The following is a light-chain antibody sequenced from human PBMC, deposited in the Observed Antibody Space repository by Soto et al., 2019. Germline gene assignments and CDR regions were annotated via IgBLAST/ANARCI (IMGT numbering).Light chain of an antibody. V-gene: IGLV2-23*01. CDR3: CSYVGATTYV. Sequence: QSALTQPASVSGSPGQSITISCTGTSSDVGGYNYVSWYQQHPGKAPKLMIYEGIKRPSGVSDRFSGSTSGSTASLTISGLQAEDEAEYYCCSYVGATTYVFGSGTKVTV. J-gene: IGLJ1*01. CDR1: SSDVGGYNY. CDR2: EGI.